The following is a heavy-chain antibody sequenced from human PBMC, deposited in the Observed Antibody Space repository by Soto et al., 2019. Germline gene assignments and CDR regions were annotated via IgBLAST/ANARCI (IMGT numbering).Heavy chain of an antibody. CDR1: GFTVSSYV. J-gene: IGHJ6*02. Sequence: PGGSLRLSCAASGFTVSSYVMHWGREAPGKGLEWVAVISYDGSNKYYADSVKGRFTISRDNSKNTLYLQMNSLRAEDTAVYYCAKGLRFGLRYFDWLSMVEGMDVWGQGTTVTVSS. CDR2: ISYDGSNK. D-gene: IGHD3-9*01. V-gene: IGHV3-30*18. CDR3: AKGLRFGLRYFDWLSMVEGMDV.